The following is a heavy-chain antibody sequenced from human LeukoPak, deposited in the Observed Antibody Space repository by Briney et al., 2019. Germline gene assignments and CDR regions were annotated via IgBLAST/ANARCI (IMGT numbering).Heavy chain of an antibody. D-gene: IGHD3-22*01. CDR2: IYYSGST. Sequence: SETLSLTCTVSGGSISSYYWSWIRQPPGKGLEWIGYIYYSGSTNQNPSLRSRVTMSVNTSKNQFSLKLSSVTAADTAVYYCARQAGYYYDSSGYYPFDYWGQGTLVTVSS. V-gene: IGHV4-59*08. CDR3: ARQAGYYYDSSGYYPFDY. CDR1: GGSISSYY. J-gene: IGHJ4*02.